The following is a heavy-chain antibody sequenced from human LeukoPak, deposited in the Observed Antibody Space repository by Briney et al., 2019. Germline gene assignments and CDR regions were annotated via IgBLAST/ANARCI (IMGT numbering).Heavy chain of an antibody. Sequence: ASVKVSCKASGYTFTSYGISWVRQAPGQGLEWMGWISAYNGNTNYAQKLQGRVTMTTDTSTSTAYMELRSLRSDDTAVYYCARDQDDYVWGSYPNFDYWGQGTLVTVSS. CDR2: ISAYNGNT. J-gene: IGHJ4*02. CDR1: GYTFTSYG. D-gene: IGHD3-16*02. V-gene: IGHV1-18*01. CDR3: ARDQDDYVWGSYPNFDY.